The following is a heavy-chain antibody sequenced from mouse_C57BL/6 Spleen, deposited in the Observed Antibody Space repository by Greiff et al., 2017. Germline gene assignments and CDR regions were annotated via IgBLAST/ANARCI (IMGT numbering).Heavy chain of an antibody. CDR1: GYAFSSYW. J-gene: IGHJ2*01. CDR2: IYPGDGDT. Sequence: VQVVESGAELVKPGASVKISCKASGYAFSSYWMNWVKQRPGKGLEWIGQIYPGDGDTNYNGKFKGKATLTADKSSSTAYMQLSSLTSEDSAVYFCARAGDEAYFDYWGQGTTLTVSS. CDR3: ARAGDEAYFDY. V-gene: IGHV1-80*01.